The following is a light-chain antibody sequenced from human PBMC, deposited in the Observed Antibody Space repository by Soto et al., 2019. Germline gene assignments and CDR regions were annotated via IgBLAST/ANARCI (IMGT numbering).Light chain of an antibody. CDR2: GAS. CDR1: QSVSSN. Sequence: EIXMTQSPXXLXVXPGXXXTLXCRASQSVSSNLPWYQQKPGQAPRLLIYGASTRATGIPARFSGSXSGTEFTLTISSLQSEDFAVYYCQQGVTFGPGTKVDXK. CDR3: QQGVT. V-gene: IGKV3-15*01. J-gene: IGKJ3*01.